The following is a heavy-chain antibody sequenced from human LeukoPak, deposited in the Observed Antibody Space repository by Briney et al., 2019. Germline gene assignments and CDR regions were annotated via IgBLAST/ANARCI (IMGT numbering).Heavy chain of an antibody. CDR3: PRYWSSWSADY. V-gene: IGHV3-48*01. J-gene: IGHJ4*02. CDR1: GFTFSSYP. CDR2: ISGRSDNI. D-gene: IGHD6-13*01. Sequence: PGGSLRLACAASGFTFSSYPMKWVSQAPGKGLEWVSYISGRSDNIYYADSVKGRFTISRDNAKSSLYLQMNSLRAEDTAVYYCPRYWSSWSADYWGQGTLVTVSS.